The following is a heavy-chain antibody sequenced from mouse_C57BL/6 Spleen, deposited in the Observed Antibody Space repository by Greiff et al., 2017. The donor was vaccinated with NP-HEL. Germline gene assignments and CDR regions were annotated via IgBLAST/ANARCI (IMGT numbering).Heavy chain of an antibody. CDR2: SRNKANDYTT. CDR3: ARDALYGPFAY. V-gene: IGHV7-1*01. J-gene: IGHJ3*01. D-gene: IGHD1-1*01. Sequence: EVKLMESGGGLVQSGRSLRLSCATSGFTFSDFYMEWVRQAPGKGLEWIAASRNKANDYTTEYSASVKGRFIVSRDTSQSILYLQMNALRAEDTAIYYCARDALYGPFAYWGQGTLVTVSA. CDR1: GFTFSDFY.